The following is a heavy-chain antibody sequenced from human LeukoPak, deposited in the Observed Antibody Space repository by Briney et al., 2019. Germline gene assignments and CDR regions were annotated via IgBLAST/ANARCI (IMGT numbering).Heavy chain of an antibody. J-gene: IGHJ4*02. Sequence: PGGSLRLSCAASGFTFSSYEMNWVRQAPGKGLEWVSYISSSGSTIYYADSVKGRFTISRDNAKNSLYLQMNSLRAEDTAVYYCARELTGSSGWYPPYFDYWGQGTPVTVSS. V-gene: IGHV3-48*03. CDR3: ARELTGSSGWYPPYFDY. CDR1: GFTFSSYE. CDR2: ISSSGSTI. D-gene: IGHD6-19*01.